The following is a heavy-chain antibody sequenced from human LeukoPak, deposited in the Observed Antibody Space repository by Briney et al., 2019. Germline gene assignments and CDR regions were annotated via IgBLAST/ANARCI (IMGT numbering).Heavy chain of an antibody. Sequence: GESLRLSCEASGFTFTKFWMSWVRQAPGKGLEWVANIREDGKKENYVDSVRGRFTISRDNAKNSLYLQMNSLRVEDTAVYYCAKVAKYYYGSETYYFFEHWGQGTPVTASS. D-gene: IGHD3-10*01. CDR1: GFTFTKFW. CDR3: AKVAKYYYGSETYYFFEH. V-gene: IGHV3-7*01. J-gene: IGHJ4*02. CDR2: IREDGKKE.